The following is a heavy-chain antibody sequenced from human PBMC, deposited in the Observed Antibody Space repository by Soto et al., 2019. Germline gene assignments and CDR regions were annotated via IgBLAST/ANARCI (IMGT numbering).Heavy chain of an antibody. J-gene: IGHJ3*02. V-gene: IGHV3-23*01. CDR1: GFTFSSYA. Sequence: GGSLRLSCAASGFTFSSYAMSWVRQAPGKGLEWVSAISGSGGSTYYADSVKGRFTISRDNSKNTLYLQMNSLRAEDTAVYYCAKDTNCSSTSCKPDAFDIWGQGTMVTVSS. CDR2: ISGSGGST. CDR3: AKDTNCSSTSCKPDAFDI. D-gene: IGHD2-2*01.